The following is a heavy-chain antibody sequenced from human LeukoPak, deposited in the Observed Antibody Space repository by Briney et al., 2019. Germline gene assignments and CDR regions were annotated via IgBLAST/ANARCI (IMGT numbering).Heavy chain of an antibody. CDR2: LYYSGST. J-gene: IGHJ6*03. CDR3: ASPRNYLRGRHYYYYMDV. Sequence: SETLSLTCTVSGGSISSSSYYWGWIRQPPGKGLEWFGSLYYSGSTYYNPSLKSRGTISVDTSKNHFSLKLCPVTAADTAVYYCASPRNYLRGRHYYYYMDVWGKGTTVTVSS. D-gene: IGHD3-10*01. V-gene: IGHV4-39*02. CDR1: GGSISSSSYY.